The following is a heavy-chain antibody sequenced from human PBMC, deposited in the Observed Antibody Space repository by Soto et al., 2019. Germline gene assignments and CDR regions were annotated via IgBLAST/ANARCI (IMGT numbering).Heavy chain of an antibody. V-gene: IGHV1-3*01. CDR2: INAGNGNT. D-gene: IGHD6-13*01. CDR1: GYTFTSYA. J-gene: IGHJ1*01. Sequence: ASVQVSCKASGYTFTSYAMHWVRQAPGQRLEWMGWINAGNGNTKYSQKFQGRVTITRDTSASTAYMELSSLRSEDTAVYYCARAAAGYPEYFQHWGQGTLVTVSS. CDR3: ARAAAGYPEYFQH.